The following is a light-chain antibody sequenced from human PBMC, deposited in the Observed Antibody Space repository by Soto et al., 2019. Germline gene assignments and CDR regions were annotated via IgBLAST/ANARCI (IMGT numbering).Light chain of an antibody. J-gene: IGLJ3*02. Sequence: QSVLTQPPSASGTPGQRVSISCSGGRSNIGSNLVSWYQQLPGTAPKLLLYFNDQRPSGVPDRFSGSKSGTSASLAVSELQSEDEADYFCASWYDSLKGVRFGGGTKLTVL. CDR2: FND. CDR3: ASWYDSLKGVR. V-gene: IGLV1-44*01. CDR1: RSNIGSNL.